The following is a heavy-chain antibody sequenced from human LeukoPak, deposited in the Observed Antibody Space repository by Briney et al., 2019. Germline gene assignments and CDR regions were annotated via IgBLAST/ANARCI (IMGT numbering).Heavy chain of an antibody. J-gene: IGHJ3*02. CDR1: GGSISSYY. CDR2: IYTSGST. V-gene: IGHV4-4*07. Sequence: SETLSLTCTVSGGSISSYYWSWIRRPAGKGLEWIGRIYTSGSTNYNPSLKSRVTMSVDTSKNQFSLKLSSVTAADTAVYYCARDLEDIVATIADAFDIWGQGTMVTVSS. D-gene: IGHD5-12*01. CDR3: ARDLEDIVATIADAFDI.